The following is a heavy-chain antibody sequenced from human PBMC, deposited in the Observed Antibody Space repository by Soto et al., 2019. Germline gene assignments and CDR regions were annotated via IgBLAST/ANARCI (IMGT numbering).Heavy chain of an antibody. D-gene: IGHD4-4*01. Sequence: SYTLSLTCTVSGGSISSYYWSWIRQPAGKGLEWIGRIYTSGSTNYNPSLKSRVTMSVDTSKNQFSLKLSSVTAADTAVYYCAREVATTVRNWFEPWGQGTLVTV. J-gene: IGHJ5*02. CDR2: IYTSGST. CDR1: GGSISSYY. V-gene: IGHV4-4*07. CDR3: AREVATTVRNWFEP.